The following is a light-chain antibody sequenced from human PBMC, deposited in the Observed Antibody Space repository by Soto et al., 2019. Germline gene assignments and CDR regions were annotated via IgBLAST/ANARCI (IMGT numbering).Light chain of an antibody. Sequence: DIPLTQSPSTLSASVGDRVTITCRASQRIATWLAWYQHQPGSAPKLLIYGASTLQSGVPSRFSGNGSGTEFTLTISSLQPDDFSSYYCQHYYNYPWTFGQGTKVDIK. CDR1: QRIATW. V-gene: IGKV1-5*01. CDR3: QHYYNYPWT. CDR2: GAS. J-gene: IGKJ1*01.